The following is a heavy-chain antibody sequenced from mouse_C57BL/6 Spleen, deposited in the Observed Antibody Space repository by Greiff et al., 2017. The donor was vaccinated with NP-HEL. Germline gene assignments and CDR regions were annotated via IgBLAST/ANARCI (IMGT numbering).Heavy chain of an antibody. V-gene: IGHV1-69*01. CDR1: GYTFTSYW. Sequence: QVQLQQPGAELVMPGASVKLSCKASGYTFTSYWMHWVKQRPGQGLEWIGGIDPSDSYTNYNQKFKGKSTLTVDKSSSTAYMQLSSLTSEDSAVYYCARANPYYGSSYWYFDVWGTGTTVTVSS. J-gene: IGHJ1*03. CDR2: IDPSDSYT. D-gene: IGHD1-1*01. CDR3: ARANPYYGSSYWYFDV.